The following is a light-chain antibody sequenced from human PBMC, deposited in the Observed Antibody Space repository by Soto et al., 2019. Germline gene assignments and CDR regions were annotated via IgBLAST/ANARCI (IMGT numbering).Light chain of an antibody. CDR1: SSDVGSYNL. CDR3: SSYAGSSTLFV. V-gene: IGLV2-23*01. CDR2: QGG. J-gene: IGLJ1*01. Sequence: QSVLTQPASVSGSPGQSITISCTGTSSDVGSYNLVSWYQQHPGKVPKLIIYQGGQRPSGVSSRFSGSKSGNTASLTISGLQAEDEAEYFCSSYAGSSTLFVLGTGTKVTVL.